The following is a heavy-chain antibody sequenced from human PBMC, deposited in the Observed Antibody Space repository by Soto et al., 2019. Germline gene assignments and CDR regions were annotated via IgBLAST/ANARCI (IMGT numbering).Heavy chain of an antibody. CDR3: ARPRYYYDSSGYYYAHYFDY. Sequence: GESLKISCKGSGYSFTSYWIGWVRQMPGKGLEWMGIIYPGDSDTRYSPSFQGQFTISADKSISTAYLQWSSLKASETAMYYCARPRYYYDSSGYYYAHYFDYWGQGTLVTVSS. D-gene: IGHD3-22*01. J-gene: IGHJ4*02. V-gene: IGHV5-51*01. CDR1: GYSFTSYW. CDR2: IYPGDSDT.